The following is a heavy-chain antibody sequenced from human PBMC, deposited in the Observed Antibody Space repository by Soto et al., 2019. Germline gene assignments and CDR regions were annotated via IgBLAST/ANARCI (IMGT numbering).Heavy chain of an antibody. CDR2: ISSSSSTI. Sequence: EVQLVESGGGLVQPGGSLRLSCAASGFTFSSYSMNWVRQAPGKGLEWVSYISSSSSTIYYADSVKGRFTISRDNAKNSLYLQMNSLRDEDTAVYYCARDLGPTTVPTFFDYWGQGTLVTVSS. V-gene: IGHV3-48*02. CDR1: GFTFSSYS. CDR3: ARDLGPTTVPTFFDY. J-gene: IGHJ4*02. D-gene: IGHD4-17*01.